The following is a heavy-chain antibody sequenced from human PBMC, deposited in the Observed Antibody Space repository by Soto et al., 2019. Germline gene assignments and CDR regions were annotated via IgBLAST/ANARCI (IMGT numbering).Heavy chain of an antibody. CDR2: MNPNSGNT. Sequence: ASVKVSCKASGYTFTSYDINWVRQATGQGLEWMGWMNPNSGNTGYAQKFQGRVTMTRNTSISTAYMELSSLRSEDTAVYYCAREGAYDYGGNSESVYYGMDVWGQGTTVTVSS. D-gene: IGHD4-17*01. V-gene: IGHV1-8*01. J-gene: IGHJ6*02. CDR3: AREGAYDYGGNSESVYYGMDV. CDR1: GYTFTSYD.